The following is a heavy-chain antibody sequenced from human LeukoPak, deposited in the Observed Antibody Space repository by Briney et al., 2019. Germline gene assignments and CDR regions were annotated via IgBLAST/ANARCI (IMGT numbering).Heavy chain of an antibody. V-gene: IGHV3-30*18. D-gene: IGHD6-19*01. J-gene: IGHJ4*02. Sequence: GGSLRLSCVASGFTFSSYGMHWLRQAPGKGLEGVAVISYDGSNKYYADSVKGRFTISRDNSKNTLYLQMNSLRAEDTAVYYCAKVPSSGWAPFDYWGQGNLVTVSS. CDR1: GFTFSSYG. CDR2: ISYDGSNK. CDR3: AKVPSSGWAPFDY.